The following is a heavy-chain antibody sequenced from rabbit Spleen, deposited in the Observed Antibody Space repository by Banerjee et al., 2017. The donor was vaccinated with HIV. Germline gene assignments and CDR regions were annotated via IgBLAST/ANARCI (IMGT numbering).Heavy chain of an antibody. CDR1: GFDFSSYG. D-gene: IGHD2-1*01. Sequence: EQLEESGGGLVKPEGSLTLTCKASGFDFSSYGVSWVRQAPGKGLEWIGYIDPIFGRTYSASWVNGRFTISSHNAQNTLYLQLNSLTVADTATYFCVRDLGYDDYSEKGYFNLWGPGTLVTVS. CDR3: VRDLGYDDYSEKGYFNL. V-gene: IGHV1S47*01. CDR2: IDPIFGRT. J-gene: IGHJ4*01.